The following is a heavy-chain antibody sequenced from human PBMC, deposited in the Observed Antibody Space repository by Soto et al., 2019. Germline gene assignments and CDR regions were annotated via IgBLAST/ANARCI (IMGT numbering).Heavy chain of an antibody. CDR1: GFSLSNARMG. J-gene: IGHJ2*01. V-gene: IGHV2-26*01. Sequence: QVTLKESGPVLVKPTETLTLTCTVSGFSLSNARMGVSWIRQPPGKALEWLAHIFSNDEKSYSTSLKSRLTISKDTSKSQVVLTMTNMDPVNTATYYCARIKKYYDSSGYPSGYFDLWGRGTLVTVSS. CDR3: ARIKKYYDSSGYPSGYFDL. CDR2: IFSNDEK. D-gene: IGHD3-22*01.